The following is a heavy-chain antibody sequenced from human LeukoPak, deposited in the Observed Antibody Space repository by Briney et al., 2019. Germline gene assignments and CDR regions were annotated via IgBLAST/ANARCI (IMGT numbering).Heavy chain of an antibody. Sequence: SVKVSCKASGGTFSSYAFKWVRQAPGQGLEWMGGIIPIFGTANYAQKFQGRVTITMDESTNTAYMELSSLKSEDTAVYYCAKSPPRQWLSDYYYLDVWGKGTTVIVSS. CDR3: AKSPPRQWLSDYYYLDV. J-gene: IGHJ6*03. D-gene: IGHD6-19*01. CDR1: GGTFSSYA. V-gene: IGHV1-69*05. CDR2: IIPIFGTA.